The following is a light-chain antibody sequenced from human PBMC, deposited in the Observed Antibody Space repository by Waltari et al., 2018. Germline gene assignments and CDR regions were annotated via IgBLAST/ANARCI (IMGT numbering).Light chain of an antibody. V-gene: IGKV1-27*01. Sequence: IQMTQSPSSLSASVGDRVRITCRASQGIINYLAWYQHKPGKVPKLLIYAASTLQSGVPSRFSGSGSGTDFTLTISSLQPEDVATYYCQKYNSAPPFTFGPGTKVDIK. CDR3: QKYNSAPPFT. CDR1: QGIINY. CDR2: AAS. J-gene: IGKJ3*01.